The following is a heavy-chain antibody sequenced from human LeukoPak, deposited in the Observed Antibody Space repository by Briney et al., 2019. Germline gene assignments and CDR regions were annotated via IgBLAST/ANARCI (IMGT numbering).Heavy chain of an antibody. J-gene: IGHJ5*02. V-gene: IGHV3-33*08. CDR1: GFTFSSYW. D-gene: IGHD2-15*01. CDR2: IWYDGSNK. Sequence: GGSLRLSCAASGFTFSSYWMSWVRQAPGKGLEWVAVIWYDGSNKYYADSVKGRFTISRDNSKNTLYLQMNSLRAEDTAVYYCARRYCSGGSCYSFRGDWFDLWGQGTLVTVPS. CDR3: ARRYCSGGSCYSFRGDWFDL.